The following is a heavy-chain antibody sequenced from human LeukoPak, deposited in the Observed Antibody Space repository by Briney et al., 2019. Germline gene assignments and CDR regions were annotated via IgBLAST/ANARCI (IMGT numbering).Heavy chain of an antibody. V-gene: IGHV4-34*01. CDR3: ASRSDDIREVWFDP. J-gene: IGHJ5*02. CDR2: INHSGST. D-gene: IGHD3-22*01. Sequence: SETLSLTCAVYGGLFSGYYWSWIRQPPGKGLEWIGEINHSGSTNYNPSLKSRVTISEDTSKNQFSLKLSSVTAADTAVYYCASRSDDIREVWFDPWGQGTLVTVSS. CDR1: GGLFSGYY.